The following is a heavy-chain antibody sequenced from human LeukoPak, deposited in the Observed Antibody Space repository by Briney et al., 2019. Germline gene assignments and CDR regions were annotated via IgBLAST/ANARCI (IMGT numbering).Heavy chain of an antibody. CDR3: ATDHASCRDRDRLLFDN. V-gene: IGHV3-23*01. Sequence: GGSLRLSCSGSGFTFNNYAMSWGRRAPGKGLEWVSTITRGGVAKYYADSVKGRFTISRDNSQNTLFLQMNSLRAEDTALYYCATDHASCRDRDRLLFDNWGQGTLVTVSP. CDR2: ITRGGVAK. J-gene: IGHJ4*02. D-gene: IGHD2-15*01. CDR1: GFTFNNYA.